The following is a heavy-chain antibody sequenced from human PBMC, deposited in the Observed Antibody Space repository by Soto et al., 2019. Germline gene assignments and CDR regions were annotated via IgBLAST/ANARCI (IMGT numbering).Heavy chain of an antibody. CDR2: ISYDGSNK. CDR1: GFTFSSYG. D-gene: IGHD2-21*01. J-gene: IGHJ4*02. CDR3: AKVVASVGIDY. V-gene: IGHV3-30*18. Sequence: QVQLVESGGGVVQPGRSLRLSCAASGFTFSSYGMHWVRQAPGKGLEWVAVISYDGSNKYYADSVKGRFTISRDNSKNTLYLQMNSLRAEDTAVYYCAKVVASVGIDYWGQGTLVTVSS.